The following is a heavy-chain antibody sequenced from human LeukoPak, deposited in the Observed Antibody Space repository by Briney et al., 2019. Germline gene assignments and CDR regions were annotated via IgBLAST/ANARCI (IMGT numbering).Heavy chain of an antibody. CDR3: ARDRGWELNWFDP. D-gene: IGHD1-26*01. Sequence: TSETLSLTCTVSGGSISSYYWSWIRQPPGKGLEWIGYIYYSGSTNYNPSLKSRVTISVDTSKNQFSLKLSSVTAADTAVYYCARDRGWELNWFDPWGQGTLVTVSS. J-gene: IGHJ5*02. V-gene: IGHV4-59*01. CDR2: IYYSGST. CDR1: GGSISSYY.